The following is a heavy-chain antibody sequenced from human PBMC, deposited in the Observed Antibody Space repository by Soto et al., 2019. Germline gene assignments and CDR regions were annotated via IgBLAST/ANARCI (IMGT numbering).Heavy chain of an antibody. J-gene: IGHJ6*02. CDR3: ATTGRFLEWLPTGDYYYGMDV. D-gene: IGHD3-3*01. CDR1: GYTFTGYY. CDR2: INPNSGGT. V-gene: IGHV1-2*04. Sequence: ASVKVSCKASGYTFTGYYIHWVRQAPGQGLEWMGWINPNSGGTNYAQKFQGWVTMTRDTSISTAYMELSRLRSDDTAVYYCATTGRFLEWLPTGDYYYGMDVWGQGTTVTVSS.